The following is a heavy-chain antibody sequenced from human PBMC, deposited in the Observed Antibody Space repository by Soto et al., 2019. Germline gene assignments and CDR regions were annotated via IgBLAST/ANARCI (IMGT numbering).Heavy chain of an antibody. V-gene: IGHV1-18*04. J-gene: IGHJ6*03. CDR1: GYTFSSYG. D-gene: IGHD4-4*01. CDR3: AKADSNYAGRFSYYYMDV. CDR2: ISAYNGKT. Sequence: ASVKVSCKASGYTFSSYGIGWVRQAPGQGLEWMGWISAYNGKTHYSQNFQGKVTMTTDTSTSTAYMELRTLRSDDTAVYYCAKADSNYAGRFSYYYMDVWGNGTLVTV.